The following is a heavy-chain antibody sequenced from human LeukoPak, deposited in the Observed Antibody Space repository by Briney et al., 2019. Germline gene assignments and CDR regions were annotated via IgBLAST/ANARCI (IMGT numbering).Heavy chain of an antibody. V-gene: IGHV3-21*01. Sequence: PGGSLRLSCAASGFTFSSYSMNWVRQAPGKGLEWVSSISSSSSYIYYADSVKGRFTISRDNAKNSLYLQMNSLRAEDTAVYYCARDSYYYDSSGYRHNDAFDIWGQGTMVTVSS. D-gene: IGHD3-22*01. CDR1: GFTFSSYS. CDR2: ISSSSSYI. CDR3: ARDSYYYDSSGYRHNDAFDI. J-gene: IGHJ3*02.